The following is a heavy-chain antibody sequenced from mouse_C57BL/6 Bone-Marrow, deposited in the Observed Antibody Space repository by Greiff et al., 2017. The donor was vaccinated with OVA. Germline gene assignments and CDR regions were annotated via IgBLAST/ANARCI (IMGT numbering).Heavy chain of an antibody. D-gene: IGHD2-4*01. V-gene: IGHV5-2*01. CDR2: INSDGGST. Sequence: EVMLVESGGGLVQPGESLKLSCESNEYEFPSHDMSWVRKTPEKRLELVAAINSDGGSTYYPDTMERRFIISRDNTKKTLYLQMSSLRSEDTALYYCARQKKIYYDYDWYFDVWGTGTTVTVSS. CDR1: EYEFPSHD. CDR3: ARQKKIYYDYDWYFDV. J-gene: IGHJ1*03.